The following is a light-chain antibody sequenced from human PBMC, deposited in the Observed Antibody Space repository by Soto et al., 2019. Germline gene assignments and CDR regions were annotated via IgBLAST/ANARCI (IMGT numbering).Light chain of an antibody. V-gene: IGKV3-15*01. CDR2: GAS. Sequence: EIVLAQSPATPSLPLGASATLSCSASQRVSSYLACYQQKPGQAPRLLIYGASTRATGIPARFSGSGSGTEFTLTISSLQSEDFAVYYCQQYKNRPPSTFGQGTRLEI. CDR3: QQYKNRPPST. CDR1: QRVSSY. J-gene: IGKJ5*01.